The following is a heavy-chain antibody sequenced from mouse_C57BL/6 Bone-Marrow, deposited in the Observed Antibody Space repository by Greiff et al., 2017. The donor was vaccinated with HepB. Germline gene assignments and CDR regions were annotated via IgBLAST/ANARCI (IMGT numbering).Heavy chain of an antibody. CDR3: ARGLTLFAY. V-gene: IGHV1-69*01. CDR1: GYTFTSYW. CDR2: IDPSDSYT. Sequence: QVQLQQPGAELVMPGASVKLSCKASGYTFTSYWMHWVKQRPGQGLEWIGEIDPSDSYTNYNQKFKGKSTLTVDKSSSTAYMQLSSLTSEDSAVYYCARGLTLFAYWGQVTLVTVSA. J-gene: IGHJ3*01.